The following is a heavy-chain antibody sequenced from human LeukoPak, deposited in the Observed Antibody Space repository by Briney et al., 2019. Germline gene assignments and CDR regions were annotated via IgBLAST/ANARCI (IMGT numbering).Heavy chain of an antibody. CDR1: GFTFNAYW. J-gene: IGHJ3*01. CDR3: VRDKGGKSGAIYYDAFDV. V-gene: IGHV3-7*01. CDR2: IDQGGSTK. D-gene: IGHD1-26*01. Sequence: GGSLRLSCAASGFTFNAYWMIWVRQAPGKGLEWVANIDQGGSTKYYVDSLKGRFTISRDNAKKSLYLQMNSLRAEYTAVYYCVRDKGGKSGAIYYDAFDVWGQGTMVTVSS.